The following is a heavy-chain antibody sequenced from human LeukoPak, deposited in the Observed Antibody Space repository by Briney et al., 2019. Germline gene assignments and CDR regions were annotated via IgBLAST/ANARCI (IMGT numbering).Heavy chain of an antibody. Sequence: SETLSLTCTVSGYSISSGYYWGWIRQPPGKGLEGIGSIYHSGSTYYNPSLKSRVTISVDTSKNQFSLKLSSVTAADTAVYYCARAKRNWGQGTLVTVSS. V-gene: IGHV4-38-2*02. CDR1: GYSISSGYY. CDR2: IYHSGST. J-gene: IGHJ4*02. CDR3: ARAKRN. D-gene: IGHD6-25*01.